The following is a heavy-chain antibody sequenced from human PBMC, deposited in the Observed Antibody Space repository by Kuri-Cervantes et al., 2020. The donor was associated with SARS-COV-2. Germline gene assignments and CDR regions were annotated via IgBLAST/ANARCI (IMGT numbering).Heavy chain of an antibody. Sequence: ASVKVSCKASGYTFTSYDINWVRQATGQGLEWMGWINTNTGNPTYAQGFTGRFVFSLDTSVSTAYLQISSLKAEDTAVYYCARGPYYYGSGSYYNGLDYWGQGTLVTVSS. D-gene: IGHD3-10*01. CDR3: ARGPYYYGSGSYYNGLDY. V-gene: IGHV7-4-1*02. J-gene: IGHJ4*02. CDR1: GYTFTSYD. CDR2: INTNTGNP.